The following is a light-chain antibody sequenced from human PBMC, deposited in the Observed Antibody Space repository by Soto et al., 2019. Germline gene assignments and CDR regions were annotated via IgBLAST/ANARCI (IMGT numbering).Light chain of an antibody. CDR2: GAS. CDR3: QQYNNWPPWT. CDR1: QSVSSN. Sequence: EIVMTQSAATLPVSPGERASLSCRASQSVSSNLAWYQQKPGQAPRLLIYGASTRATGIPARFSGSGSGTEFTLTISSLQSEDFSVYYCQQYNNWPPWTFGPGTKVEIK. J-gene: IGKJ1*01. V-gene: IGKV3-15*01.